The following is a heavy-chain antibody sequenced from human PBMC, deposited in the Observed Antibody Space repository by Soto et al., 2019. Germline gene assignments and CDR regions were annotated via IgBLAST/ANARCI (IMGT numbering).Heavy chain of an antibody. J-gene: IGHJ5*02. CDR2: IYYSGST. Sequence: SETLSLTCTVSGGSISSYYWSWIRQPPGKGLEWIGYIYYSGSTNYNPSLKSRVTISVDTSKNQFSLKLSSVTAADTAVYYCARGLLPFPVVPAAIDNMPAYQQLVLGVWFDPWGQGTLVTVSS. D-gene: IGHD2-2*01. CDR1: GGSISSYY. V-gene: IGHV4-59*01. CDR3: ARGLLPFPVVPAAIDNMPAYQQLVLGVWFDP.